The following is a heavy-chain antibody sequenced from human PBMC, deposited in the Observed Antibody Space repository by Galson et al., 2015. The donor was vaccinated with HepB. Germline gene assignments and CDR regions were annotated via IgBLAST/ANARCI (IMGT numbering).Heavy chain of an antibody. CDR1: GFTFSNAW. CDR3: TTTRLIAAAGRKRGQFDY. Sequence: SLRLSCAASGFTFSNAWMSWVRQAPGKGLEWVGRIKSKTDGGTTDYAAPVKGRFTISRDDSKNTLYLQMNSLKTEDTAVYYCTTTRLIAAAGRKRGQFDYWGQGTLVTVSS. CDR2: IKSKTDGGTT. V-gene: IGHV3-15*01. D-gene: IGHD6-13*01. J-gene: IGHJ4*02.